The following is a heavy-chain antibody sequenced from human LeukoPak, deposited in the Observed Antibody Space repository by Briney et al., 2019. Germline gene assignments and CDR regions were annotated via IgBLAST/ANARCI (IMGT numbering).Heavy chain of an antibody. CDR2: INPSSGTT. J-gene: IGHJ4*02. Sequence: ASVKVSCKASGYTFTSNHMHWVRQAPGQGLEWMGIINPSSGTTTYGQKFQGRVTITRDTSTSTVYMDLTSLKSEDTAVCYCAGGPGMSASGTNYWGQGTLVTVSS. CDR3: AGGPGMSASGTNY. D-gene: IGHD6-13*01. V-gene: IGHV1-46*01. CDR1: GYTFTSNH.